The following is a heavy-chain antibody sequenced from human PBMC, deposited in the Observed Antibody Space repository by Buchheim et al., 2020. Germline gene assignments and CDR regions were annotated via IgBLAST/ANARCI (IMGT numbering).Heavy chain of an antibody. CDR3: AKASDSGYDWGDPARYYFDY. Sequence: EMQLLESGGGLVQPGGSLRLSCAASGFTFSSYAMSWVRQAPGKGLEWVSAISGSGGSTYYADSVKGRFTISRDNSKNTLYLQMNSLRAEDTAVYYCAKASDSGYDWGDPARYYFDYWGQGTL. CDR1: GFTFSSYA. D-gene: IGHD5-12*01. V-gene: IGHV3-23*01. CDR2: ISGSGGST. J-gene: IGHJ4*02.